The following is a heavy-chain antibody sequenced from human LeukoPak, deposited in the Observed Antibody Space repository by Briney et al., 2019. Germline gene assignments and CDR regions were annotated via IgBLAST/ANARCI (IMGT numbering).Heavy chain of an antibody. D-gene: IGHD2-2*02. J-gene: IGHJ4*02. CDR2: IWYDGSNK. V-gene: IGHV3-33*01. CDR3: ARDAYCSSTSCYTPPFDY. Sequence: GGSLRLSCAASGLTFSSYGMHWVRQAPGKGLEWVAVIWYDGSNKYYADPVKGRFTISRDNSKNTLYLQMNSLRAEDTAVYYCARDAYCSSTSCYTPPFDYWGQGTLVTVSS. CDR1: GLTFSSYG.